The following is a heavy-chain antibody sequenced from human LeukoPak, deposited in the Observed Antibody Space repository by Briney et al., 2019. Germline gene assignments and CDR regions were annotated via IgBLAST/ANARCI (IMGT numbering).Heavy chain of an antibody. Sequence: SETLSLTCTVSGGSISSYYWSWIRQPPGKGLEWIGYIYYSGSTYYHPSLKSRVTISVDTSKNQFSLRLSSVTAADTAVYYCARAGLGGSRTYYKTSYDYWGQGTLVTVSS. CDR2: IYYSGST. D-gene: IGHD3-10*01. J-gene: IGHJ4*02. V-gene: IGHV4-59*08. CDR1: GGSISSYY. CDR3: ARAGLGGSRTYYKTSYDY.